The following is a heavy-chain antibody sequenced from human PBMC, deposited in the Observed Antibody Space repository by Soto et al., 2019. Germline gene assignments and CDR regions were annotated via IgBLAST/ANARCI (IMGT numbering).Heavy chain of an antibody. CDR1: GFNFLGYA. CDR2: ISYDGSNK. Sequence: GGPLRHSCGASGFNFLGYALHWFRQTPGQFPEWVAVISYDGSNKYYADSVKGRFTISRDNSKNTLYLQMNSLRAEDTAVYYCARDDDGSGSYYNPPMFAFDIWGQGTMVTVSS. J-gene: IGHJ3*02. V-gene: IGHV3-30-3*01. D-gene: IGHD3-10*01. CDR3: ARDDDGSGSYYNPPMFAFDI.